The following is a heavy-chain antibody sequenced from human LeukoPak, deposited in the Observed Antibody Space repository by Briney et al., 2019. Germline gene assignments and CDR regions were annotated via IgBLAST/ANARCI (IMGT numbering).Heavy chain of an antibody. D-gene: IGHD6-13*01. CDR2: INARSGDT. CDR1: GYTFSGYY. V-gene: IGHV1-2*02. CDR3: ARASLASAGTRF. Sequence: VASVKVSCKASGYTFSGYYIHWVRQAPGRGLEWVGWINARSGDTNYAQKFQGRVILTRDTSITTSYMEVISLTSDDTAVYYCARASLASAGTRFWGQGTQVIVSS. J-gene: IGHJ1*01.